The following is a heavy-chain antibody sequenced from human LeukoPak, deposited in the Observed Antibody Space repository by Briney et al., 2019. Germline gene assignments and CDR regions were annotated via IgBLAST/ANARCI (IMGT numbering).Heavy chain of an antibody. Sequence: GGSLRLSCAASGFTFSSYNMTWVRQAPGKGLEWVSSISSSSSYIYYADSVKGRFTISRDNAKNSLYLQMNSLRAEDTAVYYCASEPYYYDSSGYYFCDYWGQGTLVTVSS. CDR1: GFTFSSYN. J-gene: IGHJ4*02. V-gene: IGHV3-21*01. D-gene: IGHD3-22*01. CDR3: ASEPYYYDSSGYYFCDY. CDR2: ISSSSSYI.